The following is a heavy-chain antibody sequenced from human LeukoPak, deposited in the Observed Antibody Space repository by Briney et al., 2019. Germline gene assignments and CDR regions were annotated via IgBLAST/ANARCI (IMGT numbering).Heavy chain of an antibody. CDR1: GFTFDDYG. J-gene: IGHJ5*02. V-gene: IGHV3-20*04. Sequence: GGSLRLSCAASGFTFDDYGMSWVRQAPGKGLEWVSGINWNGGSKDYADSVKGRFTISRDNAKNSLYLQMNSLRAEDTAVYYCARIVVSPTVFDPWGQGTLVTVSS. CDR2: INWNGGSK. CDR3: ARIVVSPTVFDP. D-gene: IGHD1-26*01.